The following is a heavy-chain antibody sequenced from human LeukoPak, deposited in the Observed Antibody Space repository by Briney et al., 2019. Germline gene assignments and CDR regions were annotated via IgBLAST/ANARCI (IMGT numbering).Heavy chain of an antibody. D-gene: IGHD3-22*01. CDR1: GFTVSSNY. CDR3: TGEYYYDSSGYQPLDY. V-gene: IGHV3-66*02. CDR2: IYSGGST. J-gene: IGHJ4*02. Sequence: GGSLRLSCAASGFTVSSNYMSWVRQGPGKGLEWVSVIYSGGSTYYADSVKGRFTISRDNSKNTLYLQMNSLRAEDTAVYYCTGEYYYDSSGYQPLDYWGQGTLVTVSS.